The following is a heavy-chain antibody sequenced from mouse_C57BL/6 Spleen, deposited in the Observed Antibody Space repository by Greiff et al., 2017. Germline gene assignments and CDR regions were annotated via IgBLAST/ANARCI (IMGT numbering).Heavy chain of an antibody. CDR3: ARGGNYRDYAMGD. CDR2: IDPSDSYT. J-gene: IGHJ4*01. CDR1: GYTFTSYW. Sequence: QVQLQQPGAELVMPGASVKLSCKASGYTFTSYWMHWVKQRPGQGLEWIGEIDPSDSYTNYNQKFKGKSTLTVYKSSSTAYMQLSSLTSEDSAVYYCARGGNYRDYAMGDWGQGTSVTVAS. V-gene: IGHV1-69*01. D-gene: IGHD2-1*01.